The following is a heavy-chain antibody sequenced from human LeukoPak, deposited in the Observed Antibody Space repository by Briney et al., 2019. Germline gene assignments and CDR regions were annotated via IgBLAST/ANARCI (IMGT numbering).Heavy chain of an antibody. J-gene: IGHJ4*02. CDR3: ARVLCSGACYFDF. CDR2: ISSSSSYI. Sequence: GGSLRLSCAASGFTFSSYSMNWVRQAPGKGLEWVSSISSSSSYIYYADSVKGRFTISRDNAKNSLYLQMNSLRAEDTAVYFCARVLCSGACYFDFWGQGTLVTVSS. V-gene: IGHV3-21*01. D-gene: IGHD2-15*01. CDR1: GFTFSSYS.